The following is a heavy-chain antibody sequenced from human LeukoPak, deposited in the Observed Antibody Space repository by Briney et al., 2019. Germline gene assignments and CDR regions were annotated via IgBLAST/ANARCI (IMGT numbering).Heavy chain of an antibody. CDR3: ESVLPDYGSGSYYRMPYYYYGMDV. CDR2: INPSGGST. CDR1: GYTFTSYY. J-gene: IGHJ6*02. Sequence: ASVKVSCKASGYTFTSYYMHWVRQAPGQGLEWMGIINPSGGSTSYAQKFQGRVTMTRDTSTSTVYMELSSLRSEDTAVYYCESVLPDYGSGSYYRMPYYYYGMDVWGQGTTVTVSS. V-gene: IGHV1-46*01. D-gene: IGHD3-10*01.